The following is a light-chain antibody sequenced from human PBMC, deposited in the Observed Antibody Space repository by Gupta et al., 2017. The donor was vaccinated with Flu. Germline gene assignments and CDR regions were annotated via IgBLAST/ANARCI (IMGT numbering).Light chain of an antibody. J-gene: IGLJ3*02. Sequence: QSARTHTAPVCGAPGRSSPNFCVGTRVYVESYNLVSWYQQHPGKAPRLMIYEVSKRPAGAFGRFSGSTSGTTASLTITVHRGEAGGDYYCCAYGGSSYVAFGGGTKVTVL. CDR1: RVYVESYNL. CDR2: EVS. V-gene: IGLV2-23*02. CDR3: CAYGGSSYVA.